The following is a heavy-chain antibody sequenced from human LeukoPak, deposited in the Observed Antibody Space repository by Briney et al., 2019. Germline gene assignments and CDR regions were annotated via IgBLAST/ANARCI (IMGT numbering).Heavy chain of an antibody. CDR3: AKGIPTFDY. D-gene: IGHD5-18*01. V-gene: IGHV3-30*02. CDR2: IRYDGSNK. CDR1: GFTFSTYG. Sequence: GGSLRLSCAASGFTFSTYGIHWVRQAPGKGLEWVAFIRYDGSNKYYADSVKGRFTISRDNSKNTLYLEVKSLRPEDTAVYFCAKGIPTFDYWGQGTLVTVSS. J-gene: IGHJ4*02.